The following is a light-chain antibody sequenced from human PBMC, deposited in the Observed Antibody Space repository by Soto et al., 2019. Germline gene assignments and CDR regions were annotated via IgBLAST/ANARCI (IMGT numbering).Light chain of an antibody. CDR1: QSAGNF. CDR2: YIS. Sequence: EIVRTQSPATLSVSPGETASLSCRASQSAGNFLAWYQQKPGQAPRLLIYYISTRATGIPARFSGSGSGTEFTLTINILQSEDSAVYYCQQHNQWPITFGQGTRLEI. J-gene: IGKJ5*01. CDR3: QQHNQWPIT. V-gene: IGKV3D-15*01.